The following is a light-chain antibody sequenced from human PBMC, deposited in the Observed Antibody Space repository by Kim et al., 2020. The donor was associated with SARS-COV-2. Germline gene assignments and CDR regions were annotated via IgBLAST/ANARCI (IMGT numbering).Light chain of an antibody. CDR2: DAS. CDR3: QQYNAYPWT. V-gene: IGKV1-5*01. CDR1: QSSNRW. Sequence: DIQMTQSPSTLSASVGDRVTITCRASQSSNRWLAWYQQKPGKAPKLLIFDASSLQSGVPSRFSGSTSGPEFTLTISSLQPDDFATYYCQQYNAYPWTFGQGTKVDIK. J-gene: IGKJ1*01.